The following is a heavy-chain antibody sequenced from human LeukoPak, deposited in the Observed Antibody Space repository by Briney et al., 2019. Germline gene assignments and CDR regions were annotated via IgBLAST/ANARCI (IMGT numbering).Heavy chain of an antibody. CDR1: GFTFSNAW. CDR2: IKSKTDGGTI. CDR3: TTNYYDSSGFDY. V-gene: IGHV3-15*07. D-gene: IGHD3-22*01. Sequence: GSLRLSCAVSGFTFSNAWMNWVRQAPGKGLEWVGRIKSKTDGGTIDYAAPVKGRFTILRDDSKNTLYLQVNSLKTEDTAVYYCTTNYYDSSGFDYWGQGTLVTVSS. J-gene: IGHJ4*02.